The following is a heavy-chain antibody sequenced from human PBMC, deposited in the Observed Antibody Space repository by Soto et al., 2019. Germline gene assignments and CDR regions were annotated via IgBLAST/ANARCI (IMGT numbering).Heavy chain of an antibody. D-gene: IGHD4-4*01. V-gene: IGHV1-69*06. Sequence: QVQLVQSGAEVKKPGSSVKVSCKASGVAFSSSSISWALQAPGQGLEWMGGIIPMFGTTNYAQKFQGRVTITADKSTRTTYMGLTSLRSEDTALYYFARHYTNRANYYHYPTAVWGQGTTVTVSS. CDR2: IIPMFGTT. CDR3: ARHYTNRANYYHYPTAV. J-gene: IGHJ6*02. CDR1: GVAFSSSS.